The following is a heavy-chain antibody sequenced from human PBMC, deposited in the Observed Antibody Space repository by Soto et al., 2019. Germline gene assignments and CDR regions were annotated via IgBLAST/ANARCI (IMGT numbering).Heavy chain of an antibody. D-gene: IGHD6-6*01. J-gene: IGHJ6*02. V-gene: IGHV1-46*01. CDR1: GYTFTSYY. CDR3: ARELVPWKAPVSTIYYYYGMDV. CDR2: INPSGGST. Sequence: ASVKVSCKASGYTFTSYYMHWVRQAPGQGLEWMGIINPSGGSTSYAQKFQCRVTMTRDTSTSTVYMEPSSLRSEDTAVYYCARELVPWKAPVSTIYYYYGMDVWGQGTPVTVSS.